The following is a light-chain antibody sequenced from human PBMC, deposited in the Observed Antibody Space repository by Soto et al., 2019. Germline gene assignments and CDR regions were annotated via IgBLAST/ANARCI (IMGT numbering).Light chain of an antibody. J-gene: IGKJ3*01. CDR2: GAS. CDR3: QQYGSSPGIT. Sequence: EIVLTQSPGTLSLSPGERATLSCRASQSVSSSYLAWYQQKPGQAPRLLIYGASSRAPGIPDRFSGSGSGTDFPTTISRPEPEDFAVYYGQQYGSSPGITFGPGTKVDIK. CDR1: QSVSSSY. V-gene: IGKV3-20*01.